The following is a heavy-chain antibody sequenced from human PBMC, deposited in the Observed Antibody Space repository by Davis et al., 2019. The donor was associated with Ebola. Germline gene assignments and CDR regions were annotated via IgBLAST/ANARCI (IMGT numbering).Heavy chain of an antibody. J-gene: IGHJ6*03. CDR2: IYPGDSDT. D-gene: IGHD2-2*01. CDR1: GYSFTSYW. Sequence: GESLKLSCKGSGYSFTSYWIGWVRQMPGKGLEWMGIIYPGDSDTRYSPSFQGQVTISADKSISTAYLQWSSLKASDTAMYYCARTPAGHDYYYYYYMDVWGQGTTVTVSS. V-gene: IGHV5-51*01. CDR3: ARTPAGHDYYYYYYMDV.